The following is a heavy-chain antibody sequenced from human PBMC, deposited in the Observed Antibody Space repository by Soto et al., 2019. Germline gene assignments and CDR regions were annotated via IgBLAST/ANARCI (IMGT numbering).Heavy chain of an antibody. J-gene: IGHJ5*02. D-gene: IGHD6-13*01. CDR1: GYTFTSYG. CDR3: ARDALYSSSWLHPNWFDP. Sequence: ASVKVSCKPSGYTFTSYGITWVRQAPGQGLEWMGWISAYNGNTNSAQKLQGRVTMTIDTPTSTAYMELGSLRSDDTAVYYCARDALYSSSWLHPNWFDPWGQGTLVTVSS. V-gene: IGHV1-18*01. CDR2: ISAYNGNT.